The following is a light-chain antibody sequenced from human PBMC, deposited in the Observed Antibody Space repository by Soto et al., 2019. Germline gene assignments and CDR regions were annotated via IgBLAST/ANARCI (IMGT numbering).Light chain of an antibody. CDR2: DVS. CDR3: TSYTRTSSTTYV. J-gene: IGLJ1*01. Sequence: QSALTQPASVSGSPGQSITISCTGTSSDVGGYNYVSWYQQHPGKAPKLMIYDVSNRPSGVSNRVSGSKSGNTASLTISGLQAEDEADYYCTSYTRTSSTTYVFGTGTKLTVL. CDR1: SSDVGGYNY. V-gene: IGLV2-14*01.